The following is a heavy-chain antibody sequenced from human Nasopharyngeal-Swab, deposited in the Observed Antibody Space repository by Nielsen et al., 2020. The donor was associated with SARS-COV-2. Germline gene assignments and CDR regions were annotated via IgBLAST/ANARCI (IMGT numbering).Heavy chain of an antibody. D-gene: IGHD5-24*01. Sequence: GGSLRLSCAASGFIFSNYWMTWVRQAPGKGLEWVANIKQDGSEMYYVDSVKGRFTISRDNAKNSLYLQMNSLRVEDTAVYNCAREGRDGFDYWGQRTLVTVSS. J-gene: IGHJ4*02. CDR1: GFIFSNYW. CDR2: IKQDGSEM. CDR3: AREGRDGFDY. V-gene: IGHV3-7*01.